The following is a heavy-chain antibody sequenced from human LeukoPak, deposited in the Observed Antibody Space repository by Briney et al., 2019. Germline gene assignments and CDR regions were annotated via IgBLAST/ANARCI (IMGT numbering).Heavy chain of an antibody. CDR3: ARGGADSSGRDPIDY. J-gene: IGHJ4*02. D-gene: IGHD3-22*01. CDR1: GFTFSSYG. Sequence: GRSLMLSCAASGFTFSSYGMHWGRQAPGKGLEWVAVIWYDGSNKYYADSVKGRFTISRDNSKNTLYLQMNSLRAEDTAVYYCARGGADSSGRDPIDYWGQGTLVTVSS. V-gene: IGHV3-33*01. CDR2: IWYDGSNK.